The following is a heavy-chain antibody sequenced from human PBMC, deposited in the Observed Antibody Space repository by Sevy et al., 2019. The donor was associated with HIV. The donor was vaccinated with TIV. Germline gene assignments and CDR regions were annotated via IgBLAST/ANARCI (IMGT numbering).Heavy chain of an antibody. CDR1: GRYFNNYA. V-gene: IGHV1-69*13. CDR3: ARSISWYASFDS. D-gene: IGHD6-13*01. CDR2: IIPLLGTP. J-gene: IGHJ4*02. Sequence: ASGKVSCKASGRYFNNYAISWVRQAPGQGLEWMGGIIPLLGTPYYVQKFQGRVTITADESTRTAYMELSSLRSEDTAVYYCARSISWYASFDSWGQGTLVTVSS.